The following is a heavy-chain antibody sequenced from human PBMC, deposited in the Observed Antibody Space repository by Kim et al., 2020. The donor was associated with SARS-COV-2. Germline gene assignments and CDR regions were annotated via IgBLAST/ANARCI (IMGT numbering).Heavy chain of an antibody. J-gene: IGHJ4*03. CDR2: IYYTGST. CDR3: ARIVDVVSCYFDY. CDR1: GGSVSSSSYY. V-gene: IGHV4-61*03. D-gene: IGHD5-12*01. Sequence: SETLSLTCTVSGGSVSSSSYYWTWIRQPPGKGLEWIGYIYYTGSTSYSPSLKSRVTMSVDTSKNHFSLKLTSVTAADTAVYFCARIVDVVSCYFDYWGQGSLVTVSS.